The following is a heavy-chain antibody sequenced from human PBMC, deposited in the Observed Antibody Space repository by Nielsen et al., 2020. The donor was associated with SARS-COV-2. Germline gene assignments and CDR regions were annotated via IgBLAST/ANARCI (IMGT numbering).Heavy chain of an antibody. V-gene: IGHV4-34*01. CDR1: GGSFSGYY. CDR2: IYHSGST. Sequence: SETLSLTCAVYGGSFSGYYWSWIRQPPGKGLEWIGSIYHSGSTYYNPSLKSRVTISVDTSKNQFSLKLSSVTAADTAVYYCARGSPNIVVVPAAMPAPFDYWGQGTLVTVSS. J-gene: IGHJ4*02. CDR3: ARGSPNIVVVPAAMPAPFDY. D-gene: IGHD2-2*01.